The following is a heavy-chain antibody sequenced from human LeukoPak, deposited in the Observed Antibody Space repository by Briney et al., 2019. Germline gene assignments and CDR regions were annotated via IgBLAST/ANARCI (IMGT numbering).Heavy chain of an antibody. V-gene: IGHV4-34*01. CDR1: GGSFSGYY. CDR3: ARGPSIQLWSDPYYYYGMDV. CDR2: INHSGST. J-gene: IGHJ6*02. Sequence: SETLSLTCAVYGGSFSGYYWSWIRQPPGKGLEWIGEINHSGSTNYNPSLKSRVTISVDTSKNQFSLKLSSVTAADTAVYYCARGPSIQLWSDPYYYYGMDVWGQGTTVTVSS. D-gene: IGHD5-18*01.